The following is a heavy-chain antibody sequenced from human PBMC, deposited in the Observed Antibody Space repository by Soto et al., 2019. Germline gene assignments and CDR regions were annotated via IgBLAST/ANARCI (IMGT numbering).Heavy chain of an antibody. D-gene: IGHD4-17*01. Sequence: PSETLSLTCAVSGGSISSGGYSWSWIRQPPGKGLEWIGYIYHSGSTHYNPSLKSRVTISVDRSKNQFSLKLSSVTAADTAVYYCARSYGDYVHFDYWGQGTLVTVSS. CDR1: GGSISSGGYS. V-gene: IGHV4-30-2*01. CDR2: IYHSGST. CDR3: ARSYGDYVHFDY. J-gene: IGHJ4*02.